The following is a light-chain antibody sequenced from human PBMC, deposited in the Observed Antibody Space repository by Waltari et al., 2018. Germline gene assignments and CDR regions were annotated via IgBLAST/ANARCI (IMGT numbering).Light chain of an antibody. CDR3: SSYTSSSLYV. CDR1: SSDVGFYNY. CDR2: EVS. V-gene: IGLV2-14*01. Sequence: QSALTQPASVSGSPGQSITISCTGSSSDVGFYNYVSWYQHYPGTAPKLIIYEVSDRRSGVSNRLSGSKSGNTASLTISGLQAEDEADYYCSSYTSSSLYVFGTGTKVTVL. J-gene: IGLJ1*01.